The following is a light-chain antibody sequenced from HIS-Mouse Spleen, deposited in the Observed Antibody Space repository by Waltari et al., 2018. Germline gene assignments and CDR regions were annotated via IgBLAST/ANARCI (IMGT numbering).Light chain of an antibody. J-gene: IGLJ2*01. V-gene: IGLV3-10*01. CDR3: YSTDSSGNHRV. CDR2: EDS. Sequence: SYELTQPPSVSASPGQPARITCSGASLPKKYAYWYQQKSGQAPVLVIYEDSKRPSGIPERFSGSSSGTMATLTISGAQVEDEADYYCYSTDSSGNHRVFGGGTKLTVL. CDR1: SLPKKY.